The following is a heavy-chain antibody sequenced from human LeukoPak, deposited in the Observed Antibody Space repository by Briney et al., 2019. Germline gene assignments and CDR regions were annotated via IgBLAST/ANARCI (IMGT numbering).Heavy chain of an antibody. J-gene: IGHJ6*02. V-gene: IGHV3-11*01. Sequence: GGSLRLFCAASGFTFSDYYMSWIRQAPGKGLEWVSYISSSGSTIYYADSVKGRFTISRDNAKNSLYLQMNSLRAEDTAVYYCARDRLERYGDYDGGGTDYYYYGMDVWGQGTTVTVSS. CDR2: ISSSGSTI. CDR3: ARDRLERYGDYDGGGTDYYYYGMDV. D-gene: IGHD4-17*01. CDR1: GFTFSDYY.